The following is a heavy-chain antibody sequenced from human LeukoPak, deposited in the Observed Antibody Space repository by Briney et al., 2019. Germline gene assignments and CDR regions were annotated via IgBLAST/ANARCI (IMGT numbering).Heavy chain of an antibody. CDR2: IYHAGNT. J-gene: IGHJ4*02. D-gene: IGHD3-22*01. Sequence: SETLSLTCAVSGGSISSSNWWTWVRQPPGKGLEWIGEIYHAGNTNYNPSLKSRVTISVNKPKNQFSLKLTSVTAADTAVYYCATEAYYDSSGPHFDYWGQGTLVTVSS. CDR3: ATEAYYDSSGPHFDY. CDR1: GGSISSSNW. V-gene: IGHV4-4*02.